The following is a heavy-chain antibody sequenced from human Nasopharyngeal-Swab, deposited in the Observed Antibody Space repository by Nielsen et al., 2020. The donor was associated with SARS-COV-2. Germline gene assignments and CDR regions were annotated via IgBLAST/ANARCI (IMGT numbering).Heavy chain of an antibody. CDR2: IYSGGSST. V-gene: IGHV3-23*03. D-gene: IGHD4-17*01. J-gene: IGHJ4*02. Sequence: WIRQPPGKGLEWVSVIYSGGSSTYYADSMKGRFTISRDNSKNTLYLQMNSLRAEDTAVYYCAKVTTVTDPDDYWGQGTLVTVSS. CDR3: AKVTTVTDPDDY.